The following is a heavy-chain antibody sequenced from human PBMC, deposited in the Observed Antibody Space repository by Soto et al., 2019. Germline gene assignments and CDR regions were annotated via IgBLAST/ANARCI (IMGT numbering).Heavy chain of an antibody. CDR1: GFSLSSSDMA. V-gene: IGHV2-5*02. CDR3: GHFYASIRSSVEAFDV. Sequence: QITLKESGPALVKPTQTLTLTCTFSGFSLSSSDMAVGWIRQPPGKALEWLALIYWDDDKRYSPSVKNRLTITKDTSKNQVVLMMTNMDPVDTGTYYCGHFYASIRSSVEAFDVWGQGTTVSVSS. CDR2: IYWDDDK. J-gene: IGHJ3*01. D-gene: IGHD3-10*01.